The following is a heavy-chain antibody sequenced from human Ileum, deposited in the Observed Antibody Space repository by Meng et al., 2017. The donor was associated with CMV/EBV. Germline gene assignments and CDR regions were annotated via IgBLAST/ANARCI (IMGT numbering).Heavy chain of an antibody. J-gene: IGHJ4*02. CDR2: TGRDGTV. CDR1: GFDFAYYK. V-gene: IGHV3-48*03. D-gene: IGHD5-18*01. CDR3: ARDGEDQLIHWFDY. Sequence: GESLKISYVTSGFDFAYYKMNWVRQAPGKGPEWISHTGRDGTVYADSAKGRFTTTKDNAKNSVYLQMNSLRAEDTAVYYCARDGEDQLIHWFDYWGQGILVTVSS.